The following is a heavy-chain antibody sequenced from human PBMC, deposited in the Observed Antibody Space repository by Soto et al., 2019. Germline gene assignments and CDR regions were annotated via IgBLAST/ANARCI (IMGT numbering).Heavy chain of an antibody. CDR3: VRGGFEEYFHYMDL. CDR1: GFSFSNYG. V-gene: IGHV3-74*01. J-gene: IGHJ6*03. Sequence: EVQLVESGGVLVQPGGSLRLSCVDSGFSFSNYGMHWVRQAPGKGLVWVSHINSDGSSTSYADSVKGRFTISRDNAKNTLYLQVNSLRVEDTAMYYCVRGGFEEYFHYMDLWGKGTTVTVAS. D-gene: IGHD3-10*01. CDR2: INSDGSST.